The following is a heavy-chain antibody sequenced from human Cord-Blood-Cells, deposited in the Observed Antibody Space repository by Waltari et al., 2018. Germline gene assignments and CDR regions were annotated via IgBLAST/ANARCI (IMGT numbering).Heavy chain of an antibody. J-gene: IGHJ3*02. CDR1: GGSISSHY. CDR2: IYYSGST. CDR3: ARGGGRYSSSWYRNAFDI. Sequence: QVQLQESGPGLVKPSETLSLTCTVSGGSISSHYWSWIRQPPGKGLEWIGYIYYSGSTTHNPSLKSRVTISVDTSKNQFSLKLSSVTAADTAVYYCARGGGRYSSSWYRNAFDIWGQGTMVTVSS. V-gene: IGHV4-59*11. D-gene: IGHD6-13*01.